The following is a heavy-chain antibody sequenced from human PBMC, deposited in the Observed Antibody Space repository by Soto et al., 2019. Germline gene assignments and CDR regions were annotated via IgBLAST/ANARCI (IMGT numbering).Heavy chain of an antibody. CDR1: GFAFSSEW. J-gene: IGHJ4*02. D-gene: IGHD2-15*01. CDR3: TSDTFGARDS. CDR2: IDPYDTGI. V-gene: IGHV3-74*01. Sequence: EVQLVESGGGLVQPGGSLRLSCAASGFAFSSEWMHWVRQAPGKGLVWVSRIDPYDTGITYADSVKGRFTISRDNAKNILYLQMNSLRAEDTAVYYCTSDTFGARDSWGQGTLVTVSS.